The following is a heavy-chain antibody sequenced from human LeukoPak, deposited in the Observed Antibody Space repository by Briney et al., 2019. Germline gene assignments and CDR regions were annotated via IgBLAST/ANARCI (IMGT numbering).Heavy chain of an antibody. CDR2: ISSSSSYI. J-gene: IGHJ4*02. Sequence: ETLSLTCTVSGGSISSSSYYWGWIRQPPGKGLEWVSSISSSSSYIYYADSVKGRFTISRDNAKNSLYLQMNSLRAEDTAVYYCARDAHLIAVAGIDYWGQGTLVTVSS. CDR1: GGSISSSS. D-gene: IGHD6-19*01. V-gene: IGHV3-21*01. CDR3: ARDAHLIAVAGIDY.